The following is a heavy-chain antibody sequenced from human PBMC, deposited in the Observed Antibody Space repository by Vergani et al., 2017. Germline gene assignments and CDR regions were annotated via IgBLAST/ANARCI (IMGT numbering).Heavy chain of an antibody. D-gene: IGHD2-21*01. CDR3: ADLYCDDGFSPF. Sequence: QVQLVESGGGLVKPGGSLRLSCAASGFSFSDHYMTWIRQAPGKGLEWVSYISNSGNTIEYADSVKGRFSISRDNAKSSLFLQMDSLRAEDTAFYYCADLYCDDGFSPFWGQGTLVTVSS. J-gene: IGHJ4*02. CDR1: GFSFSDHY. V-gene: IGHV3-11*01. CDR2: ISNSGNTI.